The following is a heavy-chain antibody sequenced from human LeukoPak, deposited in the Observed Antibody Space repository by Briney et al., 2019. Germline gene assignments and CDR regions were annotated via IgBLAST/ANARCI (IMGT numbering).Heavy chain of an antibody. J-gene: IGHJ1*01. Sequence: GGSLRLSCAASGFSFSSYWMSCVRQAPGKGLEWVANVKEDGSEKNYVDSVKGRFTISRDNAKNSLYLQMSTLRAEDTAVYYCGRSGIVTTAVPFWGQGTLVTVSS. D-gene: IGHD1-26*01. CDR1: GFSFSSYW. V-gene: IGHV3-7*01. CDR2: VKEDGSEK. CDR3: GRSGIVTTAVPF.